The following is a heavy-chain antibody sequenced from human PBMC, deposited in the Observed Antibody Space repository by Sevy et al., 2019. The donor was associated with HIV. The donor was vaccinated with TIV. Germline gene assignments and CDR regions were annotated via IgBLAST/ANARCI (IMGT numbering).Heavy chain of an antibody. J-gene: IGHJ3*02. CDR2: IYHTGHT. CDR3: ARDGGTMTTPGSFDI. D-gene: IGHD4-17*01. CDR1: GVSFSSGAYS. Sequence: SETLSLTCAVSGVSFSSGAYSWNWIRQPPGKGLEWIGYIYHTGHTYYNPSLKSRITISLDRSKNQFSLRLSSVTAADTAVYFCARDGGTMTTPGSFDIWGQGTMVTVSS. V-gene: IGHV4-30-2*01.